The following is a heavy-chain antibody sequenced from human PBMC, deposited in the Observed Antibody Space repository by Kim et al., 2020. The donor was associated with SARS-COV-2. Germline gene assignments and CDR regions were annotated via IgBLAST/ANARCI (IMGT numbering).Heavy chain of an antibody. CDR1: GGSFSGYY. Sequence: SETLSLTCAVYGGSFSGYYWSWIRQPPGKGLEWIGEINHSGSTNYNPSLKSRVTISVDTSKNQFSLKLSSVTAADTAVYYCARGRGDYAQNAFDIWGQGTMVTVSS. D-gene: IGHD2-21*02. CDR3: ARGRGDYAQNAFDI. J-gene: IGHJ3*02. V-gene: IGHV4-34*01. CDR2: INHSGST.